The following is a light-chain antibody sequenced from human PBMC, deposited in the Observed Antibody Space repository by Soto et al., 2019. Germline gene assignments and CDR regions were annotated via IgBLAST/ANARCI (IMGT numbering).Light chain of an antibody. CDR2: AAS. CDR3: HHYVDSPWG. CDR1: QSFSSSY. J-gene: IGKJ1*01. Sequence: EIVLTQSPGTLSLSPGERATLSCRASQSFSSSYLAWYQQKPGQAPRLLIYAASSRATGIPDRFSGSVSGTDFTLTITRLEPEDFAVYYCHHYVDSPWGFGQGTKVEIK. V-gene: IGKV3-20*01.